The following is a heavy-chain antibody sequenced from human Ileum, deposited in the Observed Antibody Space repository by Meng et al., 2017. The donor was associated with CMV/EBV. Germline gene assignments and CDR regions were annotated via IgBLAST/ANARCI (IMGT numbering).Heavy chain of an antibody. CDR1: GYTFTNNM. CDR3: ARIIVSRGYSFDY. CDR2: INPNSGST. D-gene: IGHD5-18*01. Sequence: QVQVVQAGAGMKNPGASGKVSCKTSGYTFTNNMMNWVRQAPGQGLEWMGWINPNSGSTNYAQKFQGRVTMTRDTSISTAYMELNRLTSDDTAMYFCARIIVSRGYSFDYWGQGTLVTVSS. V-gene: IGHV1-2*02. J-gene: IGHJ4*02.